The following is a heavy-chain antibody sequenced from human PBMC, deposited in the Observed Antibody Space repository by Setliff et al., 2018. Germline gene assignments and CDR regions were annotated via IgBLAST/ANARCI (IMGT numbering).Heavy chain of an antibody. J-gene: IGHJ4*02. CDR3: ARALAYSYGPPRSKYFDY. CDR1: GGSFSDYY. CDR2: INHSGST. D-gene: IGHD5-18*01. V-gene: IGHV4-34*01. Sequence: SETLSLTCAVYGGSFSDYYWSWIRQPPGKGLEWIGEINHSGSTNYNPSPKSRVTISVDTSKNQFSLKLSSVTAADTAVYYCARALAYSYGPPRSKYFDYWGQGTLVTVSS.